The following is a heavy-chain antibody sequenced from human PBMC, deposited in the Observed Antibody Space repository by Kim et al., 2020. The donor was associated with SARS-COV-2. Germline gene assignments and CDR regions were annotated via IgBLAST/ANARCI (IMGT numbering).Heavy chain of an antibody. CDR1: GFTFSDHA. CDR2: ISGSIPET. V-gene: IGHV3-23*01. Sequence: GGSLRLSCEASGFTFSDHAMNWVRRAPGKGLEWVSGISGSIPETKYADSVRGRFTISRDNSKKMLYLQMDSLRVEDTAVYYCAKDLLYVPGRGYFDIWGQGVVVTVSS. D-gene: IGHD3-9*01. CDR3: AKDLLYVPGRGYFDI. J-gene: IGHJ4*02.